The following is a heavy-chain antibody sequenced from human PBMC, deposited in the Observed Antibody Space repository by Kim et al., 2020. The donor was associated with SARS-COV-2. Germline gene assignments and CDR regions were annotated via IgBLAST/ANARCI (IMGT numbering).Heavy chain of an antibody. D-gene: IGHD3-22*01. CDR3: ARSYYDSSGYSAFDI. CDR1: GFTFSSYG. CDR2: IWYDGSNK. V-gene: IGHV3-33*01. J-gene: IGHJ3*02. Sequence: GGSLRLSCAASGFTFSSYGMHWVRQAPGKGLEWVAVIWYDGSNKYYADSVKGRFTISRDNSKNTLYLQMNSLRAEDTAVYYCARSYYDSSGYSAFDIWGQGTMVTVSS.